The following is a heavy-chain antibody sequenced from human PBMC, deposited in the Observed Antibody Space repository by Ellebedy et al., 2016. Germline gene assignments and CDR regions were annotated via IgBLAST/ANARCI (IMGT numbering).Heavy chain of an antibody. CDR1: GFTFSSYA. CDR2: ISYDGSNK. V-gene: IGHV3-30-3*01. J-gene: IGHJ2*01. CDR3: ARAEGSDCSGGSCYFYWYFDL. Sequence: GGSLRLXXAASGFTFSSYAMHWVRQAPGKGLEWVAVISYDGSNKYYADSVKGRFTISRDNSKNTLYLQMNSLRAEDTAVYYCARAEGSDCSGGSCYFYWYFDLWGRGTLVTVSS. D-gene: IGHD2-15*01.